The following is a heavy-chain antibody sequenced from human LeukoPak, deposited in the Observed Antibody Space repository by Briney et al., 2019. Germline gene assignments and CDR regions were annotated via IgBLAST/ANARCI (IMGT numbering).Heavy chain of an antibody. CDR1: GGTFSSYA. D-gene: IGHD1-26*01. Sequence: GGSLRLSCAASGGTFSSYAISWVRQAPGQGLEWMGGIIPIFGTANYAQKFQGRVTITTDESTSTAYMELSSLRSEDTAVYYCARDGPTGWFDPWGQGTLVTVSS. J-gene: IGHJ5*02. CDR3: ARDGPTGWFDP. V-gene: IGHV1-69*05. CDR2: IIPIFGTA.